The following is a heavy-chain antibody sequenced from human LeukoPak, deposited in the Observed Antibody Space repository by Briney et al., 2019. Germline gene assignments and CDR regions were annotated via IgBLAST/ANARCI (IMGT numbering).Heavy chain of an antibody. V-gene: IGHV3-66*01. D-gene: IGHD3-10*01. CDR1: GFTVSSNY. CDR2: IYSGGST. J-gene: IGHJ3*02. CDR3: ARVDPYGSGSADAFDI. Sequence: GGSLRLSCAASGFTVSSNYMSWVRQAPGKGLEWVSVIYSGGSTYYADSVKGRFTISRDNSKNTLYLQMNSLRAEDTAVYYCARVDPYGSGSADAFDIWGXXTMVTVSS.